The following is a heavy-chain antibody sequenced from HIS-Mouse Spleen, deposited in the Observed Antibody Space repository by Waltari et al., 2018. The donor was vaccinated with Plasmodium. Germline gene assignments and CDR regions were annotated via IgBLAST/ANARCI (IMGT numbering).Heavy chain of an antibody. CDR1: GFTFSSYD. CDR2: IGTAGDT. D-gene: IGHD6-6*01. Sequence: EVQLVESGGGLVQPGGSLRLSCAASGFTFSSYDMPWVRQATGKGLEWGSAIGTAGDTYYPGSVKGRFTISRENAKNSLYLQMNSLRAGDTAVYYCARGPTYSSSYYFDYWGQGTLVTVSS. J-gene: IGHJ4*02. CDR3: ARGPTYSSSYYFDY. V-gene: IGHV3-13*01.